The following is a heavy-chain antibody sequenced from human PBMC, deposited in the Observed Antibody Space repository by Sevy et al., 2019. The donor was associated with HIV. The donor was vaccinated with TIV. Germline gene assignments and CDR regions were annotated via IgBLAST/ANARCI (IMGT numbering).Heavy chain of an antibody. J-gene: IGHJ3*02. CDR1: GYTVTSYG. CDR3: AREHRLCRSTSCYLSGDAFDI. V-gene: IGHV1-18*01. CDR2: SSAYNGNT. Sequence: ASVKVSCKASGYTVTSYGISWVRQAPGQGLEWMGWSSAYNGNTNYAQKLQGRVTMTTDTSTSTAYMELRSLRSDDTAVYYCAREHRLCRSTSCYLSGDAFDIWGQGTMVTVSS. D-gene: IGHD2-2*01.